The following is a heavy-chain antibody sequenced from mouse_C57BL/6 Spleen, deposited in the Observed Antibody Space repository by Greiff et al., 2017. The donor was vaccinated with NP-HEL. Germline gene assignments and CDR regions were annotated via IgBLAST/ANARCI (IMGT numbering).Heavy chain of an antibody. V-gene: IGHV1-82*01. CDR2: IYPGDGDT. Sequence: QVQLKESGPELVKPGASVKISCKASGYAFSSSWMNWVKQRPGKGLEWIGRIYPGDGDTNYNGKFKGKATLTADKSSSTAYMQLSSLTSEDSAVYFCARSDSGYVEFDYWGQGTTLTVSS. J-gene: IGHJ2*01. CDR1: GYAFSSSW. CDR3: ARSDSGYVEFDY. D-gene: IGHD3-2*02.